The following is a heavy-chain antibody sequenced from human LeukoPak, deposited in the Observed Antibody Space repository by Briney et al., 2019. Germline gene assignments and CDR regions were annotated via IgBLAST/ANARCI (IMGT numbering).Heavy chain of an antibody. J-gene: IGHJ6*04. D-gene: IGHD5-12*01. CDR1: GGTFSSYA. CDR2: IIPIFGRT. CDR3: ARALVDIVATTSSSWYTNGMDV. V-gene: IGHV1-69*06. Sequence: SVKVSCKASGGTFSSYAISGVRQAPGQGLEWMGGIIPIFGRTNYAQKFQGRVTITADKYTSTAYMELSSLRSEDTALYYCARALVDIVATTSSSWYTNGMDVWGKGTTVTVSS.